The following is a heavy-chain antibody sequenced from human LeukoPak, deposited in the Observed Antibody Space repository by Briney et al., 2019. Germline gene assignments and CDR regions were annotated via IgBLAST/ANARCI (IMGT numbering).Heavy chain of an antibody. V-gene: IGHV3-23*01. Sequence: GGSLRLSCAASGFTFSSYAMSWVRQAPGKGLEWVSAISGSGGSTYYADSVKGRFTISRDNSQNTVYLQMNSLRAEDTAVYYCANTYYAFWSGSFWGQGTLVTVSS. CDR1: GFTFSSYA. CDR3: ANTYYAFWSGSF. CDR2: ISGSGGST. D-gene: IGHD3-3*01. J-gene: IGHJ4*02.